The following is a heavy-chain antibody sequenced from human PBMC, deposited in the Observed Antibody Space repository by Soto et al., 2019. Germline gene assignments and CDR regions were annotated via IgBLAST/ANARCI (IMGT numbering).Heavy chain of an antibody. CDR2: INPNSGGT. CDR1: GYTFTGYY. CDR3: ATDAGWFGELPLHAADYYYGMDV. Sequence: GASVKVSCKASGYTFTGYYMHWVRQAPGQGLEWMGWINPNSGGTNYAQKFQGRVTMTRDTSISTAYMELSRLRSDDTAVYYCATDAGWFGELPLHAADYYYGMDVWGQGTTVTVSS. D-gene: IGHD3-10*01. V-gene: IGHV1-2*02. J-gene: IGHJ6*02.